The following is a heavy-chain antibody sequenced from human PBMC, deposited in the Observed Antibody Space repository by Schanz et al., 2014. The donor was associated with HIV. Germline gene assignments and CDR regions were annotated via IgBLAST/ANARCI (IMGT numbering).Heavy chain of an antibody. V-gene: IGHV3-33*05. J-gene: IGHJ4*02. Sequence: VQLLDSGGGLVQPGGSLRLSCAVSGLTFRNYWMAWVRQAPGKGLEWVAVISHDGSKKYYADSVRGRITISRDNSKNTLYLQMNSLRAEDTAVYYCVRGLLFQGFFDSWGQGALVTVSS. CDR3: VRGLLFQGFFDS. D-gene: IGHD3-10*01. CDR2: ISHDGSKK. CDR1: GLTFRNYW.